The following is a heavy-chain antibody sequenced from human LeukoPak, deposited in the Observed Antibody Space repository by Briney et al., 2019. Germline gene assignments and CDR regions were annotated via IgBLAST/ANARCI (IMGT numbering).Heavy chain of an antibody. Sequence: SETLSLTCTVSGGSISSHYWSWIRQPPGKGLEWIGYIYYSGSTNYNPSLKSRATISVDTSKNQFSLKLSSVTAADTAVYYCAREHSSSSVDYWGQGTLVTVSS. CDR2: IYYSGST. CDR1: GGSISSHY. CDR3: AREHSSSSVDY. J-gene: IGHJ4*02. V-gene: IGHV4-59*11. D-gene: IGHD6-6*01.